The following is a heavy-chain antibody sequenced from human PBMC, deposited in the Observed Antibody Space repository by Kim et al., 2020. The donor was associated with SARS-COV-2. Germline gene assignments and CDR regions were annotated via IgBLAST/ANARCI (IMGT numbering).Heavy chain of an antibody. CDR1: GFTFSSSW. D-gene: IGHD3-9*01. CDR3: ARVGVLRYFDGGRGEHGMDV. J-gene: IGHJ6*02. Sequence: GGSLRLSCAASGFTFSSSWMHWVRQAPGKGLVWVSRINSDGSSTSYADSVKGRFTISRTNAKNTLNLQMNSLRAEDTAVYYCARVGVLRYFDGGRGEHGMDVWGQGTTVTVSS. V-gene: IGHV3-74*01. CDR2: INSDGSST.